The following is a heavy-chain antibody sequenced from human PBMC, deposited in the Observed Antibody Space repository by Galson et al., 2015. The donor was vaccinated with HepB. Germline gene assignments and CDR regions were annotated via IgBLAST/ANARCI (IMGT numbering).Heavy chain of an antibody. J-gene: IGHJ6*02. V-gene: IGHV5-10-1*01. CDR1: GYSFTSYW. CDR2: IDPSDSYT. Sequence: QSGAEVKKPGESLRISCKGSGYSFTSYWISWVRQMPGKGLEWMGRIDPSDSYTNYSPSFQGHVTISADKSISTAYLQWSSLKASDTAMYYCARRGEAGRYCSSTSCSSYYYGMDVWGQGTTVTVSS. CDR3: ARRGEAGRYCSSTSCSSYYYGMDV. D-gene: IGHD2-2*01.